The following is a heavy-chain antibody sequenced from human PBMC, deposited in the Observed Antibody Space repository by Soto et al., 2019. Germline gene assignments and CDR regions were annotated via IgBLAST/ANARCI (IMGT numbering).Heavy chain of an antibody. CDR3: ARSRPGYCTNGVCYTRNWLDP. CDR1: GYTFTSYD. CDR2: MNPNSGNT. Sequence: ASVKVSCKASGYTFTSYDINWVRQATGQGLEWMGWMNPNSGNTGYAQKFQGRVTMTRNTSISTAYMELSSLRSEDTAVYYCARSRPGYCTNGVCYTRNWLDPWGQGTMVTV. V-gene: IGHV1-8*01. J-gene: IGHJ5*02. D-gene: IGHD2-8*01.